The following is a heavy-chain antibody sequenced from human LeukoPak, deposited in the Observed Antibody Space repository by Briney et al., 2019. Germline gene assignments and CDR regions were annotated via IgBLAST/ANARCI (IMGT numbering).Heavy chain of an antibody. D-gene: IGHD6-13*01. CDR3: ARDRTAADPLGY. J-gene: IGHJ4*02. CDR2: INPNSGGT. V-gene: IGHV1-2*02. Sequence: ASVKVSCKASGYTFTGYYMHWVRQAPGQGLEGMGWINPNSGGTNYAQKFQGRVTMTRDTSISTAYMELSRLRSDDTAVYYCARDRTAADPLGYWGQGTLVTVSS. CDR1: GYTFTGYY.